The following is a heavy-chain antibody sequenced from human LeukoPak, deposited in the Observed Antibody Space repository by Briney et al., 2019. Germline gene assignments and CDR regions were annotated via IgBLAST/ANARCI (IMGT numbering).Heavy chain of an antibody. CDR1: GYTLTELS. D-gene: IGHD6-6*01. J-gene: IGHJ3*02. CDR3: ARVLDEYSSSDAFDI. Sequence: ASVKVSCKVPGYTLTELSMHWVRQAPGKGLEWMGGFDPEDGETIYAQKFQGRVTMTRDTSTSTVYMELSSLRSEDTAVYYCARVLDEYSSSDAFDIWGQGTMVTVSS. CDR2: FDPEDGET. V-gene: IGHV1-24*01.